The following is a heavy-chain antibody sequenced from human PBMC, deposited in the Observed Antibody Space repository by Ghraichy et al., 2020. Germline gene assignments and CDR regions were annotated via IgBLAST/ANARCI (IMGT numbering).Heavy chain of an antibody. CDR3: ARETPPWGNIDY. J-gene: IGHJ4*02. Sequence: SQTLSLTCAVSGGSISSGGYSWSWIRQPPGKGLEWIGYIYHSGSSYYNPSLKSRVTISVDRSKNQFSLKLSSVTAADTAGYYWARETPPWGNIDYWGQGTLVTVSS. V-gene: IGHV4-30-2*01. D-gene: IGHD3-16*01. CDR2: IYHSGSS. CDR1: GGSISSGGYS.